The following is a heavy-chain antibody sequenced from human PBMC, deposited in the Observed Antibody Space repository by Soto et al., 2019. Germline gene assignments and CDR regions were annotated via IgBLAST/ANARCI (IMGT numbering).Heavy chain of an antibody. CDR3: ARGLAAEDDAFDI. CDR1: GYTFTGYY. V-gene: IGHV1-2*02. D-gene: IGHD6-13*01. J-gene: IGHJ3*02. Sequence: ASVKVSCKASGYTFTGYYMHWVRQAPGQGLEWMGWINPNSGGTNYAQKFQGRVTMTRDTSISTAYMELSRLRPDDTAVYYCARGLAAEDDAFDIWGQGTMVTVSS. CDR2: INPNSGGT.